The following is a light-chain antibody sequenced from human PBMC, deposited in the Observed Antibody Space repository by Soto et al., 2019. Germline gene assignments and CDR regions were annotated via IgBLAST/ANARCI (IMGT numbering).Light chain of an antibody. J-gene: IGKJ1*01. CDR1: QSVSSSY. V-gene: IGKV3-20*01. CDR2: DAS. Sequence: EIVLTQSPGTLSLPPGERATLSCRASQSVSSSYLAWYQQKPGQAPRLLIYDASSRATGIPDRFSGSGSGTDFTLTISRLEPEDFAVYYCQHYGSSFTWTFGQGTKVEI. CDR3: QHYGSSFTWT.